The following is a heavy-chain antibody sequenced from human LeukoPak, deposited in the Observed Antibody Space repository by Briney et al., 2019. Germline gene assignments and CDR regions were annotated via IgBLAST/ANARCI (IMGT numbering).Heavy chain of an antibody. Sequence: PSETLSLTCTVFGGSISSSSYYWGWIRQPPGKGLEWIGSIYYSGSTYYNPSLKSRVTISVDTSKNQFSLKLSSVTAADTAVYYCARASGDRQDYDAFDIWGQGTMVTVSS. D-gene: IGHD2-21*01. CDR2: IYYSGST. CDR1: GGSISSSSYY. V-gene: IGHV4-39*01. J-gene: IGHJ3*02. CDR3: ARASGDRQDYDAFDI.